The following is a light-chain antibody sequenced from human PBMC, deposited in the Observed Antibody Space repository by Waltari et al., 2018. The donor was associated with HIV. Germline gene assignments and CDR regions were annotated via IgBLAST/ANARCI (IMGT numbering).Light chain of an antibody. CDR1: NSNVGSDV. CDR3: AAWDARLNEYL. J-gene: IGLJ1*01. CDR2: GDN. Sequence: QSVLTQPHSASGTPGQRVIISCSGSNSNVGSDVVNWYQQLPGTAPKLLIYGDNERPSGVPDRFSGSKSGASASLDISDLQSEDEAEYYCAAWDARLNEYLFGTGTKVTVL. V-gene: IGLV1-44*01.